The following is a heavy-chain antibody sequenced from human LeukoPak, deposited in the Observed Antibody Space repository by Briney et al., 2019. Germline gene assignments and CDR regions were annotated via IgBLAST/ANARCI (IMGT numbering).Heavy chain of an antibody. J-gene: IGHJ4*02. CDR3: AREGMAAAGVMDY. V-gene: IGHV4-59*01. D-gene: IGHD6-13*01. CDR2: IYYSGST. Sequence: PLETPSLTCIVSGGSISSYYWNWIRQPPGKGLEWIGYIYYSGSTNYNPSLKSRVTISVDTSKNQFSLKVSSVTAADTAVYYCAREGMAAAGVMDYWGQGTLVTVSS. CDR1: GGSISSYY.